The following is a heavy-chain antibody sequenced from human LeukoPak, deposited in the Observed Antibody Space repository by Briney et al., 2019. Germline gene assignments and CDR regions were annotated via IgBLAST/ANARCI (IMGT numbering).Heavy chain of an antibody. D-gene: IGHD6-25*01. J-gene: IGHJ4*02. Sequence: ASETLSLTCTVSGGSISSSSYYWGWIRQPPGKGLEWIGSIYYSGSTYYNPSLKSRVTISVDTSKNQFSLKLSSVTAADTAVYYCARQRRWESFDYWGQGTLVTVSS. V-gene: IGHV4-39*07. CDR2: IYYSGST. CDR1: GGSISSSSYY. CDR3: ARQRRWESFDY.